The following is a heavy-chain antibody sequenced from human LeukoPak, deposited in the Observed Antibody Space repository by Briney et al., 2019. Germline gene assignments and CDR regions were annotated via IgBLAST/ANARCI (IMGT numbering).Heavy chain of an antibody. CDR3: AKGAAYYYYYGMDV. J-gene: IGHJ6*02. CDR2: ISGSGGST. Sequence: PGGSLRLSCAASGFTFSSYAMSWVRQAPGKGLGWVSAISGSGGSTYYADSVKGRFTISRDNSKNTLYLQMNSLRAEDTAVYYCAKGAAYYYYYGMDVWGQGTTVTVSS. CDR1: GFTFSSYA. D-gene: IGHD6-13*01. V-gene: IGHV3-23*01.